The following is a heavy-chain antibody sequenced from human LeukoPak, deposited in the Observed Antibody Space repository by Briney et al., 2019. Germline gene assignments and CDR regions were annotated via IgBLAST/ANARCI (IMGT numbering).Heavy chain of an antibody. V-gene: IGHV3-21*01. Sequence: PGGSLRLSCAASGFTFSSYSMNWVRQAPGKGLEWVSSISSSSSYIYYADSVKGRFTISRDNAKNSLYLQMNSLRAEDTAVYYCARDQQPYYYDSSGYSHWGQGTLVTVSS. D-gene: IGHD3-22*01. J-gene: IGHJ4*02. CDR3: ARDQQPYYYDSSGYSH. CDR1: GFTFSSYS. CDR2: ISSSSSYI.